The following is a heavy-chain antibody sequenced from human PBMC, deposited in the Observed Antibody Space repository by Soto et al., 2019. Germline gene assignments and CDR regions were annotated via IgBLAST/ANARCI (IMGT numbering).Heavy chain of an antibody. V-gene: IGHV1-69*01. J-gene: IGHJ6*02. CDR2: IIPIFGTA. CDR1: GGTFSSYA. D-gene: IGHD6-19*01. CDR3: ARERHIAVAGNGEDYYYYGMDV. Sequence: QVQLVQSGAEVKKPGSSVKVSCKASGGTFSSYAISWVRQAPGQGLEWMGGIIPIFGTANYAQKFQGRVTITADESTSTAYMELSSLRSEDTAVYYCARERHIAVAGNGEDYYYYGMDVWGQGTTVTVSS.